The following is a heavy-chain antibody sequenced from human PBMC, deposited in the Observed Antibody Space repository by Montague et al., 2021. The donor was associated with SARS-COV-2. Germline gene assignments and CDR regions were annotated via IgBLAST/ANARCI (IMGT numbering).Heavy chain of an antibody. J-gene: IGHJ6*02. V-gene: IGHV4-31*03. Sequence: TLSLTCTVSGGSISSGGYCWSWIRQHPGKGLEWIGYIYYSGSTYYNPSLKSRATISVDTSKNQFSLKLSSVTAADTAVYYCAREPRVGQLLSIYYYGMDVWGQGTTVTVSS. D-gene: IGHD2-2*01. CDR1: GGSISSGGYC. CDR3: AREPRVGQLLSIYYYGMDV. CDR2: IYYSGST.